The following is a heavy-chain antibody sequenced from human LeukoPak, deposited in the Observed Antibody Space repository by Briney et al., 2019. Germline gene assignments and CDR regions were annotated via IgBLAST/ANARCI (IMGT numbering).Heavy chain of an antibody. CDR1: GYTFTTYD. D-gene: IGHD1/OR15-1a*01. V-gene: IGHV1-18*01. Sequence: ASVKVSCKTSGYTFTTYDINWVRQAPGQGLEWMGRISAYNGYTNYGQKLQGRVTMTTDTSTSTACMELRSLRSDDTAVYYCARVGTGTRSFDYWGQGTLVTVSS. J-gene: IGHJ4*02. CDR3: ARVGTGTRSFDY. CDR2: ISAYNGYT.